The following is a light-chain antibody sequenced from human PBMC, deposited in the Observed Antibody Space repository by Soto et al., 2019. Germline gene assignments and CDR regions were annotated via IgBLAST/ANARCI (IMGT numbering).Light chain of an antibody. J-gene: IGKJ5*01. CDR2: DAF. Sequence: EIVFTQSPATLSLSPGERARRSCRASQSVSNYLAWYQEKPGQAPRLLIYDAFNRATGIPARFSGSGSGTDYTLTISSLEPEDFAVYYCHQRSSWPITFGQGTRLEIK. CDR1: QSVSNY. CDR3: HQRSSWPIT. V-gene: IGKV3-11*01.